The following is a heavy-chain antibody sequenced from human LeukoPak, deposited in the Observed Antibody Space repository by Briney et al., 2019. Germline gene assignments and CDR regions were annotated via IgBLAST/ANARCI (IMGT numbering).Heavy chain of an antibody. J-gene: IGHJ5*02. D-gene: IGHD3-10*01. V-gene: IGHV3-74*01. Sequence: GSLRLSCAASGFTFRSYSMNWVRQAPGKGLVWVSRIKSDGSSTSYADSVKGRFTISRDNAKNTLYLQMNSLRADDTAVYYCARESGYHGSGFDPWGQGTLVTVSS. CDR1: GFTFRSYS. CDR2: IKSDGSST. CDR3: ARESGYHGSGFDP.